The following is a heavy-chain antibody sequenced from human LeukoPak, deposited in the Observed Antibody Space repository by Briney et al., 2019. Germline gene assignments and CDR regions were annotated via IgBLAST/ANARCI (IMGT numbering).Heavy chain of an antibody. Sequence: SETLSLTCTVSGGSISSHYWSWVRQPPGKGLEWIGYIYYSGSTNYNPSLKSRVTLSVDTSKNQFSLKLSSVTAADTAVYYCARGPLNGSYVYFDYRGQGTLVTVSS. V-gene: IGHV4-59*11. CDR2: IYYSGST. CDR3: ARGPLNGSYVYFDY. D-gene: IGHD1-26*01. CDR1: GGSISSHY. J-gene: IGHJ4*02.